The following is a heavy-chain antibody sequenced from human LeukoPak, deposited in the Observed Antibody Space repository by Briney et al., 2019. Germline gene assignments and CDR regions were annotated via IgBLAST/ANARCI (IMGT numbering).Heavy chain of an antibody. D-gene: IGHD3-3*01. Sequence: SQTLSLTCTVSGGSISRGSYYWSWIRQPAGKGLEWIGRIYTSGSTNYNPSLKSRVTISVDTSKNQFSLKLSSVTAADTAVYYCARAPRVVLDFDYWGQGTLVTVSS. CDR2: IYTSGST. CDR1: GGSISRGSYY. CDR3: ARAPRVVLDFDY. J-gene: IGHJ4*02. V-gene: IGHV4-61*02.